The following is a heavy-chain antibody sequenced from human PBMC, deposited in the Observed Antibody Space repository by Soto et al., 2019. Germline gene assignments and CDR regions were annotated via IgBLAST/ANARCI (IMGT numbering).Heavy chain of an antibody. D-gene: IGHD6-13*01. CDR3: AKEGPIAAAGYFDY. CDR1: GFTFSSYS. Sequence: ESVGGVVQPGRSLRLSCAASGFTFSSYSMHWVRQAPGKGLEWVAVISYDGSNKYYADSVKGRFTISRDNSKNTLYLQMNSLRAEDPAVYYCAKEGPIAAAGYFDYWGQGTLVTVPS. J-gene: IGHJ4*02. CDR2: ISYDGSNK. V-gene: IGHV3-30*18.